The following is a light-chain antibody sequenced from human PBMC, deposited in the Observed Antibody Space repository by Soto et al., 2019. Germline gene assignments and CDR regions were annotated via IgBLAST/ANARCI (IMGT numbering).Light chain of an antibody. CDR2: NNL. CDR3: QSFDSSLRVYV. V-gene: IGLV1-40*01. CDR1: SSNFGAGYE. J-gene: IGLJ1*01. Sequence: QSVLTQPPSVSGAPGQRVTISCTGSSSNFGAGYEVHWYKQLPGAAPTLVIFNNLNRSSGVPGRFSGSKSGTSASLVISGLQAEDEADYYCQSFDSSLRVYVFGSGTRSPS.